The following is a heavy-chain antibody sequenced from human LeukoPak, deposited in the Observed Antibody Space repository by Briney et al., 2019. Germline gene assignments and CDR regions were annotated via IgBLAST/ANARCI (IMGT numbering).Heavy chain of an antibody. Sequence: PGRSLRLSCAASGFTFDDYAMHWVRQAPGKGLEWVSGISWNSGSIGYADSVKGRFTISRDNSKNTLYLQMNSLRAEDTAVYYCERDRRHGGRRTPFGGVSAYYFDYGGKETVVPVP. J-gene: IGHJ4*02. CDR2: ISWNSGSI. V-gene: IGHV3-9*01. CDR1: GFTFDDYA. D-gene: IGHD3-16*01. CDR3: ERDRRHGGRRTPFGGVSAYYFDY.